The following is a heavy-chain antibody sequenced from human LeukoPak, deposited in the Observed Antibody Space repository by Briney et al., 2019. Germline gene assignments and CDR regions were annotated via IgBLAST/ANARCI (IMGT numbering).Heavy chain of an antibody. V-gene: IGHV3-30*18. J-gene: IGHJ4*02. CDR2: ISPHGDIE. CDR3: AKINNNDDY. CDR1: RFTFTTFG. D-gene: IGHD1/OR15-1a*01. Sequence: PGGSLRLSCAASRFTFTTFGIHWVRQAPGKGLEWVAAISPHGDIEYYTDSVKGRFTIPRDNSKNMIYLQMNSLRGEDSAVYYCAKINNNDDYWGQGNLVTVSS.